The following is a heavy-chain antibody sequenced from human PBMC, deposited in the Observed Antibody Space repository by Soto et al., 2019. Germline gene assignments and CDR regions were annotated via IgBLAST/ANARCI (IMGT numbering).Heavy chain of an antibody. D-gene: IGHD3-9*01. CDR2: IIPIFGTA. CDR3: ARASSLLRYFDWLCDY. CDR1: GGTFSSYA. V-gene: IGHV1-69*12. J-gene: IGHJ4*02. Sequence: QVQLVQSGAEVKKPGSSVKVSCKASGGTFSSYAISWVRQAPGQGLEWMGGIIPIFGTANYAQKFQGRVTITADDSTPTAYMELSSRRSADTAVYYCARASSLLRYFDWLCDYWGQGTLVTVSS.